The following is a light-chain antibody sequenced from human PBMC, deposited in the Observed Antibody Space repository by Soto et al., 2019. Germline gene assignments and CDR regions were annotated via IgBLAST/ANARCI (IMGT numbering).Light chain of an antibody. Sequence: QAVVTRVGCVCGSGGQSITISCTGTSSDVGGYDYVSWYQLHPGKAPKLMVFEVSNRPSGVSYRFSGSKSGNTASLTISGLQDDEEADYFCNSYSISTASLIGTGTEVTVL. CDR3: NSYSISTASL. J-gene: IGLJ1*01. CDR1: SSDVGGYDY. CDR2: EVS. V-gene: IGLV2-14*01.